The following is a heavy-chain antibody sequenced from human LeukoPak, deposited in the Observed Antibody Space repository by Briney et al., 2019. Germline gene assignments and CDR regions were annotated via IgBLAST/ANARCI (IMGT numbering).Heavy chain of an antibody. V-gene: IGHV1-2*02. CDR3: AITDFYGSGSYYTELDY. J-gene: IGHJ4*02. Sequence: RASFKVSCKTSGYTFTVYYMHWVRQDPGQGLEGMGWINPNSGGTNYAQKFQGRVTMTRDTSISTAYMELSRLSSDDTAVYYCAITDFYGSGSYYTELDYWGQGTLVTVSS. CDR1: GYTFTVYY. CDR2: INPNSGGT. D-gene: IGHD3-10*01.